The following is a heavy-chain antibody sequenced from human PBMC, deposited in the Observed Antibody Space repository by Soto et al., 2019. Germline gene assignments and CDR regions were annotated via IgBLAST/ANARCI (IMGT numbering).Heavy chain of an antibody. CDR3: ARGDGSVTAGYYYYGMDV. V-gene: IGHV4-59*01. J-gene: IGHJ6*02. CDR1: GGCISSYY. D-gene: IGHD1-26*01. CDR2: IYYSGCT. Sequence: SETLSLTCTVSGGCISSYYWSWIRQPPGKGLEWIAYIYYSGCTNYNPSLKSRVTISVDTSKNQFSLKLSSVTAADTAVNYCARGDGSVTAGYYYYGMDVWGQGTTVTVSS.